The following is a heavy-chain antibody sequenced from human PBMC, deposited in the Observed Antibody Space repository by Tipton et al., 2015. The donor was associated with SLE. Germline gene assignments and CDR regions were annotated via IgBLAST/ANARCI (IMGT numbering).Heavy chain of an antibody. CDR1: GGSFSGYY. CDR2: IYYSGST. Sequence: TLSLTCAVYGGSFSGYYWSWIRQHPGKGLEWIGYIYYSGSTYYNPSLKSRVTISVDTSKNQFSLKLSSVTAADTAVYYCASGPKHPPFGLFDYWGQGTLVTVSS. V-gene: IGHV4-31*11. D-gene: IGHD2/OR15-2a*01. J-gene: IGHJ4*02. CDR3: ASGPKHPPFGLFDY.